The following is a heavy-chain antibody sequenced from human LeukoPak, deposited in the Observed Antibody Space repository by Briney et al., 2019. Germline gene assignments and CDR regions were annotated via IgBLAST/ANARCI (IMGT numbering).Heavy chain of an antibody. CDR3: ARTMTGGFFDY. V-gene: IGHV3-74*01. J-gene: IGHJ4*02. Sequence: PGGSLRLYCAASGFTFSNYWMHWVRQAPGKGLVWVSRINGDGSDTTYADSVKGRLTISRDNAKGTLYVQMNSLRVEDTAIYYCARTMTGGFFDYWGQGALVTVSS. CDR2: INGDGSDT. CDR1: GFTFSNYW. D-gene: IGHD3-16*01.